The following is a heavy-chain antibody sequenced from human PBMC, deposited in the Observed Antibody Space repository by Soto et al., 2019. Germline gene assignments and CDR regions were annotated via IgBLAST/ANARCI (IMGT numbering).Heavy chain of an antibody. J-gene: IGHJ3*02. Sequence: GGSLRLSCSASGFTFTRYSMNWVRQAPGKGLEWVSYISSSSSYTNYADSVKGRFTISRDNAKNSLYLQMNSLRAEDTAVYYCARDQRRGIRRAFDIWGQGTMVTVSS. V-gene: IGHV3-21*01. CDR3: ARDQRRGIRRAFDI. CDR2: ISSSSSYT. D-gene: IGHD3-3*02. CDR1: GFTFTRYS.